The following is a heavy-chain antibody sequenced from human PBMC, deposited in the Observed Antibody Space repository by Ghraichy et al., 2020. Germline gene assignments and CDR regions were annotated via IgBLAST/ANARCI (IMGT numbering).Heavy chain of an antibody. CDR2: IKQDGSEK. V-gene: IGHV3-7*01. Sequence: GGSLRLSCAASGFTFSSYWMSWVRQAPGKGLEWVANIKQDGSEKYYVDSVKGRFTISRDNAKNSLYLQMNSLRAEDTAVYCCAREGESGYDRYYYYGMDVWGQGTTVTVSS. D-gene: IGHD5-12*01. CDR1: GFTFSSYW. CDR3: AREGESGYDRYYYYGMDV. J-gene: IGHJ6*02.